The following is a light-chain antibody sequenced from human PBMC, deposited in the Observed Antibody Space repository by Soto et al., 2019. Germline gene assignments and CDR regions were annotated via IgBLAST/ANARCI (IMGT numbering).Light chain of an antibody. J-gene: IGKJ5*01. CDR1: QSVSSSY. Sequence: EIVLTQSPGTLSLSPGERATLSCRASQSVSSSYLAWYQQKPGQAPRLLINGASSRATVIPNRFSGSGSGTDFTLTISRLEPEDFAVYYCQQYGTSPPSTFGQGTRLEIK. CDR2: GAS. V-gene: IGKV3-20*01. CDR3: QQYGTSPPST.